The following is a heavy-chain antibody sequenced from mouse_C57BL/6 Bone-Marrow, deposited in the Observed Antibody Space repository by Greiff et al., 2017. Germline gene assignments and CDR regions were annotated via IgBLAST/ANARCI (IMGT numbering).Heavy chain of an antibody. V-gene: IGHV1-64*01. CDR2: IHPNSGST. D-gene: IGHD1-1*01. CDR1: GYTFTSYW. J-gene: IGHJ2*01. CDR3: TRRASTVVAPFDY. Sequence: VQLLQPGAELVKPGASVKLSCKASGYTFTSYWMHWVKQRPGQGLEWIGMIHPNSGSTNYNEKFKRKATLTVDKSSNTAYMQLSSLTAENSAVSYCTRRASTVVAPFDYWGQGTTLTVSS.